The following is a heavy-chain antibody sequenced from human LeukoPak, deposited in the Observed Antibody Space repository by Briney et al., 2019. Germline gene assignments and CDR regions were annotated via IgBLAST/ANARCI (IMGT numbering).Heavy chain of an antibody. V-gene: IGHV4-39*01. J-gene: IGHJ5*02. CDR3: ARQRCRSSGCSWFDP. CDR1: GGSISSSSYY. D-gene: IGHD6-19*01. Sequence: KPSETLSLTCAVSGGSISSSSYYWGWIRQPPGKGLEWIGNIYDSGSTYYNPSLKSRVTISVDTSKNQFSLKLSSVTAADTAVYYCARQRCRSSGCSWFDPWGQGTLVTVSS. CDR2: IYDSGST.